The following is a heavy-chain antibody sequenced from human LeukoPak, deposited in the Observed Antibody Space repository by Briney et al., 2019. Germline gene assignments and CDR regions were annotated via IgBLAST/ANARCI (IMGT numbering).Heavy chain of an antibody. V-gene: IGHV4-59*01. J-gene: IGHJ4*02. Sequence: SSETLSLTCTVSGGSISSYYWSWIRQPPGKGLEWIGYIYYSGSTNYNPSLKNRVTISVDTSKNQFSLKLSSVTAADTAVYYCARDLRSHSSSGFDYWGQGTLVTVSS. CDR3: ARDLRSHSSSGFDY. CDR1: GGSISSYY. D-gene: IGHD6-6*01. CDR2: IYYSGST.